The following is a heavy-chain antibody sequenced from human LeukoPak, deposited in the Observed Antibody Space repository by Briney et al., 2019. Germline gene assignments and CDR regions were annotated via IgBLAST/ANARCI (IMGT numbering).Heavy chain of an antibody. V-gene: IGHV3-23*01. CDR1: GFTFSSYA. Sequence: HSGGSLILSCAASGFTFSSYAMGWVRQARGKGVECVSAICGSGSSTYYAHCGTGRFTLSRDNSKNTLYQQMNSQRAEDTAVYYCAKDMHVQLVEPIYHHPQYFQHWGQGTLVTVSS. J-gene: IGHJ1*01. D-gene: IGHD6-13*01. CDR2: ICGSGSST. CDR3: AKDMHVQLVEPIYHHPQYFQH.